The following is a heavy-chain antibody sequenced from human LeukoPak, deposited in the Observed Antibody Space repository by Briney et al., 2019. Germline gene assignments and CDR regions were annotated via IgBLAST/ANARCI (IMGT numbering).Heavy chain of an antibody. J-gene: IGHJ4*02. CDR1: GFTFSSYS. CDR2: ISSSSSYI. CDR3: ARARGSGYSPSGDY. V-gene: IGHV3-21*01. Sequence: GGSLRLSCAASGFTFSSYSMNWVRQAPGKGLEWVSSISSSSSYIYYADSVKGRFTISRDNAKNSLYLQMNSLRAEDTAVYYCARARGSGYSPSGDYWGQGTLVPVSS. D-gene: IGHD3-22*01.